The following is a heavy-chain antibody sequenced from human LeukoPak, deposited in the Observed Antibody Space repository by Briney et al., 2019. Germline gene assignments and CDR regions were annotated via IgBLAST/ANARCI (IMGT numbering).Heavy chain of an antibody. D-gene: IGHD3-22*01. V-gene: IGHV1-69*05. Sequence: GASVKVSCKASGGTFSSYAICWVRQAPGQGLEWMGRIIPIFGTANYAQKFQGRVTITTDESTSTAYMELSSLRSEDTAVYYCAISYCYDSSGYLVDYWGQGTLVTVSS. CDR2: IIPIFGTA. CDR3: AISYCYDSSGYLVDY. CDR1: GGTFSSYA. J-gene: IGHJ4*02.